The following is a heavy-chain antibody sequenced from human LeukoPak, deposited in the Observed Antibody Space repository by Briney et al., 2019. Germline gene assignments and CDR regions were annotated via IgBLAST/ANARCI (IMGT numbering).Heavy chain of an antibody. D-gene: IGHD2-21*01. Sequence: GGSLRLSCAASGFTFSSYAMSWVCQAPGEGLEWVSAISGSGGSTYYADSVKGRFTISRDNSKNTLYLQMNSLRAEDTAVYYCAKGGILWSHAFDIWGQGTMVTVSS. CDR3: AKGGILWSHAFDI. CDR1: GFTFSSYA. CDR2: ISGSGGST. V-gene: IGHV3-23*01. J-gene: IGHJ3*02.